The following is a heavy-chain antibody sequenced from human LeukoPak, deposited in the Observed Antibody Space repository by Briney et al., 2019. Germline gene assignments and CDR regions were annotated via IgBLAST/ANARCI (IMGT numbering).Heavy chain of an antibody. CDR2: INHSGST. Sequence: SETLSLTCAVYGGSFSGYYWSWIRQPPGKGLEWIGEINHSGSTNYNPSLKSRVTISVDTSKNQFSLKLSSVTAADTAVYYCARGSDFWSGYPRHYYYGMDVWGQGTTVTVSS. D-gene: IGHD3-3*01. CDR3: ARGSDFWSGYPRHYYYGMDV. V-gene: IGHV4-34*01. CDR1: GGSFSGYY. J-gene: IGHJ6*02.